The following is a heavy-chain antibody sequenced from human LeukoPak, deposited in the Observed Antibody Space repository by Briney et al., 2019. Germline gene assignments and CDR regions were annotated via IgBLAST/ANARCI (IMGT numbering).Heavy chain of an antibody. CDR3: ARFRYCSSTSCRQLRAEYFQH. D-gene: IGHD2-2*01. V-gene: IGHV1-8*03. Sequence: GASVKVSCKASGGTFTSYDVNWVRQATGQGLEWMGWMNPNSGNTGYAQKFQGRVTITRNTSISTAYMELSSLRSEDTAVYYCARFRYCSSTSCRQLRAEYFQHWGQGTLVTVSS. CDR2: MNPNSGNT. CDR1: GGTFTSYD. J-gene: IGHJ1*01.